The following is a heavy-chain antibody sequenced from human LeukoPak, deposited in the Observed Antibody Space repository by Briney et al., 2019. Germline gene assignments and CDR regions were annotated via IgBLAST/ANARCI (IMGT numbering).Heavy chain of an antibody. D-gene: IGHD4-17*01. Sequence: GGSLRLSCAASGFTFSNAWMSWVRQAPGKGLEWVGRIKSKTDGGTTDYAAPVKGRFTISRDDSKNTLYLQMNSLKTEHTAVYYCTTEILVTTRDYWGQGTLVTVSS. CDR3: TTEILVTTRDY. CDR2: IKSKTDGGTT. V-gene: IGHV3-15*01. J-gene: IGHJ4*02. CDR1: GFTFSNAW.